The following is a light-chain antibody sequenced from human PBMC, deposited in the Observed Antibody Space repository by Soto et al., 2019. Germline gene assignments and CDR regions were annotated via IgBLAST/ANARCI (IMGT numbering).Light chain of an antibody. CDR3: QQRGGWPLT. CDR2: DAS. CDR1: QVVGRF. V-gene: IGKV3-11*01. Sequence: EIVLTQSPATLSLSPGERAALSCRASQVVGRFLAWYQQKPGQAPRLLIYDASNRATGIPARFSGSGSETDFTLAIDNLEPEDFAVYYCQQRGGWPLTFGGGTKVEIK. J-gene: IGKJ4*01.